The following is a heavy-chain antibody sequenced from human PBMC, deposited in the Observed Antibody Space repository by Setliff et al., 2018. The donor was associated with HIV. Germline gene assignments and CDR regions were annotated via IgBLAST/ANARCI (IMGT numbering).Heavy chain of an antibody. D-gene: IGHD3-10*01. V-gene: IGHV4-61*02. Sequence: PSETLSLTCTVSGGSISSGSYYWSWIRQPAGKGLEWIGRIYTSGSTNYNPSLKSRVTISVDTSKNQFSLKLSSVTAADKAVYYCARGLHLRITMVRGEYYGMDVWGQGTTVTVSS. CDR2: IYTSGST. CDR1: GGSISSGSYY. CDR3: ARGLHLRITMVRGEYYGMDV. J-gene: IGHJ6*02.